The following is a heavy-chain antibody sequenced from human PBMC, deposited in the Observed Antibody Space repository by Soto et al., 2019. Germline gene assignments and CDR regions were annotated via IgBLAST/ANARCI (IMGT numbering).Heavy chain of an antibody. CDR3: ARIMRDAVGEPAAIYYFDP. Sequence: QVTLKESGPVLVKPTETLTLTCTVSGFSLSNPKMGVSWIRQPPGKAPEWLAHIFSDDEYSYSTALKNRLFISQDTSKSQVVLTMTNMDPVDSATFYCARIMRDAVGEPAAIYYFDPWGQGTQVTVSS. CDR2: IFSDDEY. V-gene: IGHV2-26*01. J-gene: IGHJ5*02. D-gene: IGHD2-2*02. CDR1: GFSLSNPKMG.